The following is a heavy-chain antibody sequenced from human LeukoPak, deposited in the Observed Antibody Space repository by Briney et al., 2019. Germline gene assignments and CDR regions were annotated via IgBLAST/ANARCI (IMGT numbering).Heavy chain of an antibody. J-gene: IGHJ4*02. D-gene: IGHD1-26*01. CDR1: GYTLTELS. CDR2: FDPEDGET. Sequence: GASVTVSCKVSGYTLTELSMHWVRQAPGKGLEWVGGFDPEDGETIYAQKFQGRVTMTEDTSTDTAYMELSSLRSEDTAVYYCATDSGSYYAYFDYWGQGTLVTVSS. CDR3: ATDSGSYYAYFDY. V-gene: IGHV1-24*01.